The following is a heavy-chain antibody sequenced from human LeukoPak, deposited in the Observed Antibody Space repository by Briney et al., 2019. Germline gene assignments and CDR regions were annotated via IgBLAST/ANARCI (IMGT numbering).Heavy chain of an antibody. CDR1: GFTFDDYG. CDR3: ARDSLEYSSSSLPWSYYYYMDV. J-gene: IGHJ6*03. D-gene: IGHD6-6*01. Sequence: GGSLRLSCAASGFTFDDYGMSWVRQAPGKGLEWVSGINWNGGSTGYADSVKGRFTISRDNAKNSLYLQMNSLRAEDTALYYCARDSLEYSSSSLPWSYYYYMDVWGKGTTVTVSS. V-gene: IGHV3-20*04. CDR2: INWNGGST.